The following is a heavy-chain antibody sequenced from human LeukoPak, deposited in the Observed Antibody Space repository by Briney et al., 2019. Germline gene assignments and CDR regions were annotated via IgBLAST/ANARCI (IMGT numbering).Heavy chain of an antibody. Sequence: PSETLSLTCAVYGGSFSGYYWSWIRQPPGKGLEWIGEINHSGSTNYNPSLKSRVTISVDTSKNQFSLKLSSVTPAATAVYHCARPTLYYSDSSGRYSYYGTDVWGQGTTVTVSS. V-gene: IGHV4-34*01. D-gene: IGHD3-22*01. CDR3: ARPTLYYSDSSGRYSYYGTDV. J-gene: IGHJ6*02. CDR1: GGSFSGYY. CDR2: INHSGST.